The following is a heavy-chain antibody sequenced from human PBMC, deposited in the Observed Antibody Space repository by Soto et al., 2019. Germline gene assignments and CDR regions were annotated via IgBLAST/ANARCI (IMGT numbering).Heavy chain of an antibody. CDR2: ISAGGRSI. D-gene: IGHD6-19*01. CDR1: GFSFTSYT. Sequence: EVQLVESGGGLVKPGGSLRVSCAASGFSFTSYTMNWVRQAPGKGLEWVASISAGGRSIYYADSLKGRSTVSRDNAKSSLYLQMNSLRAEDTAVYYCARDRQWPHNYFDFWGQGTLVTVSS. CDR3: ARDRQWPHNYFDF. V-gene: IGHV3-21*01. J-gene: IGHJ4*02.